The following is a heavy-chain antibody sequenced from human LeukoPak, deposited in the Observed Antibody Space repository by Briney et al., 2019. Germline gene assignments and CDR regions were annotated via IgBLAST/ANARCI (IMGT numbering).Heavy chain of an antibody. J-gene: IGHJ6*03. CDR1: GYTFTGYY. Sequence: ASVKVPCKASGYTFTGYYMHWVRQAPGQGLEWMGRINPNSGGTNYAQKFQGRVTMTRDTSISTAYMELSRLRSDDTAVYYCARDPTAYCSSPSCHYYYYYMDVWGKGTTVTVSS. V-gene: IGHV1-2*06. CDR2: INPNSGGT. CDR3: ARDPTAYCSSPSCHYYYYYMDV. D-gene: IGHD2-2*01.